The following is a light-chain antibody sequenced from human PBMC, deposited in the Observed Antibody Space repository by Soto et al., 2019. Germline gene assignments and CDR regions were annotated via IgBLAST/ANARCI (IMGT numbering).Light chain of an antibody. CDR1: QSLLHSNGYNY. Sequence: DIVMTQSPLSLPVTPGEPASISCRSSQSLLHSNGYNYLDWYLQKPGQSPQLLIYLGSNRASGDPNRFSGSGSGIDFTLKISRVEAEDVGVYYCMQALQTPLTFGTGNKVDI. CDR2: LGS. CDR3: MQALQTPLT. J-gene: IGKJ3*01. V-gene: IGKV2-28*01.